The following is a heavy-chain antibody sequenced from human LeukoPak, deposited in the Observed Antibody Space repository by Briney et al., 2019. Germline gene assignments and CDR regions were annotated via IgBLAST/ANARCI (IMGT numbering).Heavy chain of an antibody. CDR2: IYYSGST. V-gene: IGHV4-59*08. J-gene: IGHJ6*02. CDR1: GGSISSYY. CDR3: ARNYYYYSNMDI. Sequence: PSETLSLTCTVSGGSISSYYWSWIRQPPGKGLEWIGYIYYSGSTNYNPSLKSRVTISVDTSKNQFSLKLSSVTAEDTAVYYCARNYYYYSNMDIWGQGTTVTVSS.